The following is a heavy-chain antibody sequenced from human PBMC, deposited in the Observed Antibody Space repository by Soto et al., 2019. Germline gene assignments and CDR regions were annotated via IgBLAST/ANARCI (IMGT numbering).Heavy chain of an antibody. J-gene: IGHJ4*02. Sequence: AGGSLRLSCAASGFTVSSYGMHWVRQAPGKGLEWVAVIWYDGSNKYYADSVKGRFTISRDNSKNTLYLQMNSLRAEDTAVYYCARAAAAAPPGYWGQGTLVTVSS. V-gene: IGHV3-33*08. D-gene: IGHD6-13*01. CDR1: GFTVSSYG. CDR2: IWYDGSNK. CDR3: ARAAAAAPPGY.